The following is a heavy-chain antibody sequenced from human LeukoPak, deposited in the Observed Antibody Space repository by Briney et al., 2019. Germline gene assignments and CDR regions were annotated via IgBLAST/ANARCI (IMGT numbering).Heavy chain of an antibody. J-gene: IGHJ6*02. Sequence: PGRSLRLSCAASGFTFSSYAMLRVRQAPGKGLEWVAVISYDGSNKYYADSVKGRFTISRDNSKNTLYLQMNSLRAEDTAVYYCARDRYYYDTSGYYGGFYYYGMDVWGQGTTVTVSS. V-gene: IGHV3-30-3*01. D-gene: IGHD3-22*01. CDR2: ISYDGSNK. CDR1: GFTFSSYA. CDR3: ARDRYYYDTSGYYGGFYYYGMDV.